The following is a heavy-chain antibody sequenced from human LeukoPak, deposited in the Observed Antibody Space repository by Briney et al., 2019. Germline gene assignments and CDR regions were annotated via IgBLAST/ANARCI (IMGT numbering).Heavy chain of an antibody. D-gene: IGHD4-17*01. CDR1: GFTFSSFG. J-gene: IGHJ4*02. CDR2: ISSNGNDK. V-gene: IGHV3-30*03. CDR3: ARDLTSVPTR. Sequence: GGSLRLSCAASGFTFSSFGIHWVRQAPGKGLEWVASISSNGNDKFYVDSVEGRFTISRGNSKNTLYLQMNSLRAEDTAVYYCARDLTSVPTRWGQGTLVTVSS.